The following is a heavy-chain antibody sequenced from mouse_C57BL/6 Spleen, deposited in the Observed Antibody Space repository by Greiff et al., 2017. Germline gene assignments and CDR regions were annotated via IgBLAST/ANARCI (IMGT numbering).Heavy chain of an antibody. Sequence: QVQLQQPGAELVKPGASVKMSCKASGYTFTSYWITWVKQRPGQGLEWIGDIYPGSGSTNYNEKFKSKATLTVDTSSSTAYMQLSSLTSEDSAVYYCARGFDYGSSFDYWGQGTTLTVSS. D-gene: IGHD1-1*01. V-gene: IGHV1-55*01. CDR2: IYPGSGST. CDR1: GYTFTSYW. J-gene: IGHJ2*01. CDR3: ARGFDYGSSFDY.